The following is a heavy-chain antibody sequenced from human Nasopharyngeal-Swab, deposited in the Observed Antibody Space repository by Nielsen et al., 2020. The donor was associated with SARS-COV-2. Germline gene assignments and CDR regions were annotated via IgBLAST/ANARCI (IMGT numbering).Heavy chain of an antibody. CDR2: IRSKAYGGTT. CDR3: TREGKDYYDSSCYSHFDY. V-gene: IGHV3-49*03. Sequence: GEYLKIYCTASGFTFGDYAMSWFRQAPGKGLEWVGFIRSKAYGGTTEYAASVKGRFTISRDDSKSIAYLQMNSLKTEDTAVYYCTREGKDYYDSSCYSHFDYWGQGTLVTVSS. D-gene: IGHD3-22*01. J-gene: IGHJ4*02. CDR1: GFTFGDYA.